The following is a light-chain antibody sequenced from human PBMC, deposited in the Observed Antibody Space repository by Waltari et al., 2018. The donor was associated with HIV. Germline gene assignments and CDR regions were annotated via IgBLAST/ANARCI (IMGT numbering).Light chain of an antibody. V-gene: IGLV1-44*01. CDR1: SSSIGSNT. CDR2: NNN. J-gene: IGLJ3*02. Sequence: QSVLTQPPSASGTPGQRVTISCSGSSSSIGSNTVNWYQQLPGTAPKLLIYNNNQRPSGVPDRFSGSKSGTSASLAISWLQSEDEADYYCAAWDDSLNGWVFGGGTKLTVL. CDR3: AAWDDSLNGWV.